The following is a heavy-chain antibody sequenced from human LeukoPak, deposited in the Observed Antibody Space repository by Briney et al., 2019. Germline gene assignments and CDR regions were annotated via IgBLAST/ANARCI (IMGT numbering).Heavy chain of an antibody. CDR2: IKSKTDGGTT. CDR1: GFTFSNAW. Sequence: PGGSLRLSCAASGFTFSNAWMSWVRQAPGKGLEWVGRIKSKTDGGTTDYAAPVKGRFTISRDDSKNTPYLQMNSLKTEDTAVYYCTTEVIERYSYGLSHFDYWGQGTLVTVSS. J-gene: IGHJ4*02. D-gene: IGHD5-18*01. V-gene: IGHV3-15*01. CDR3: TTEVIERYSYGLSHFDY.